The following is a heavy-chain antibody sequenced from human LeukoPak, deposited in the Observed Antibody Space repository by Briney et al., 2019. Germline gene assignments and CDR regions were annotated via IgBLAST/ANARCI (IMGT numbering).Heavy chain of an antibody. Sequence: SVKVSCQASGGTFSRYTISWVRQAPGQGLDWMGRIIPILGIANYAQKFQGRVTITADKSTSTAYMELSSLRSEDTAVYYCARVSPTIAAAGTWADAFDIWGQGTMVTVSS. V-gene: IGHV1-69*02. J-gene: IGHJ3*02. CDR3: ARVSPTIAAAGTWADAFDI. D-gene: IGHD6-13*01. CDR2: IIPILGIA. CDR1: GGTFSRYT.